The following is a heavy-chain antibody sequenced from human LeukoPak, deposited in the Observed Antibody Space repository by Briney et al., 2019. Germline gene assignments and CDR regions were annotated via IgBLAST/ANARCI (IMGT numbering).Heavy chain of an antibody. J-gene: IGHJ4*02. Sequence: PGGSLRLSCAASGFTFSSYWMHWVRQAPGKGLVWVSRINSDGSSTSYADSVKGRFTISRDNAKNTLYRQMNSLRAEDTAVYYCATLSRGTIFGVWGQGTLVTVSS. V-gene: IGHV3-74*01. CDR2: INSDGSST. D-gene: IGHD3-3*01. CDR3: ATLSRGTIFGV. CDR1: GFTFSSYW.